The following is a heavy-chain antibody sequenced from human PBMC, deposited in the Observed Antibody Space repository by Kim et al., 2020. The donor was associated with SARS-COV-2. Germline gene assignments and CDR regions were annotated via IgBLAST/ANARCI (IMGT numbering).Heavy chain of an antibody. Sequence: SETLSLTCTVSGGPISSGGFYWSWIRQHPGKGLEWIGYIHYSGGTYYNPSLKSRISISLDASKNQFSLNLDSLTAADTAMYYCARDSGPSLYTRPSGGVFESWGQGTPVTVSS. CDR3: ARDSGPSLYTRPSGGVFES. V-gene: IGHV4-31*03. CDR1: GGPISSGGFY. CDR2: IHYSGGT. D-gene: IGHD2-2*02. J-gene: IGHJ4*02.